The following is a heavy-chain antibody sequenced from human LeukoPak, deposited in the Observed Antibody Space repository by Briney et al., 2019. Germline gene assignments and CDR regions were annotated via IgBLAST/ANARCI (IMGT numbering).Heavy chain of an antibody. Sequence: PGRSLRLSCAASGFTFSSYAMRWVRQAPGKGLEWVAVISYDGSNKYYADSVKGRFTISRDNSKNTLYLQMNSLRAEDTAVYYCAREGYSSSWYSNYFDYWGQGTLVTVSS. CDR2: ISYDGSNK. V-gene: IGHV3-30-3*01. CDR3: AREGYSSSWYSNYFDY. J-gene: IGHJ4*02. CDR1: GFTFSSYA. D-gene: IGHD6-13*01.